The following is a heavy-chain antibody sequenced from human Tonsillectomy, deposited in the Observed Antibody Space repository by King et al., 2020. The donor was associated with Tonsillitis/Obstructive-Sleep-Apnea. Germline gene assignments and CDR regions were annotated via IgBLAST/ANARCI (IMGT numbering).Heavy chain of an antibody. CDR2: IDWDDDK. Sequence: VTLKESGPALVKPTQTLTLTCTFSGFSLSTSGMCVNWIRQPPGKALEWLARIDWDDDKYYSTSLKTRLTISKDTSKNQVVLTMTNMDPVDTATYYCARIPEYSSSFNYMDVWGKGTTVTVSS. V-gene: IGHV2-70*11. J-gene: IGHJ6*03. D-gene: IGHD6-6*01. CDR1: GFSLSTSGMC. CDR3: ARIPEYSSSFNYMDV.